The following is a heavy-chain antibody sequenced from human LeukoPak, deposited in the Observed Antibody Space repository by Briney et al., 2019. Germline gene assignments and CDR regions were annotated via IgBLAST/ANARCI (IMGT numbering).Heavy chain of an antibody. J-gene: IGHJ4*02. V-gene: IGHV3-30-3*01. Sequence: GRSLRLSCAASGFTFSSYAMHWVRQAPGKGLEWVAVISYDGSNKYYADSVKGRFTISRDNSKNTLYLQMNSLRAEDTAVYYCARGGYGDYVFDYWGQGTLVTVSS. CDR2: ISYDGSNK. CDR3: ARGGYGDYVFDY. CDR1: GFTFSSYA. D-gene: IGHD4-17*01.